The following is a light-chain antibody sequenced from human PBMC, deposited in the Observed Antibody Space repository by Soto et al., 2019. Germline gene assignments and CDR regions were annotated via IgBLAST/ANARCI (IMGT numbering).Light chain of an antibody. V-gene: IGKV3-20*01. CDR3: QQYGSSLSIT. J-gene: IGKJ5*01. CDR2: GAS. CDR1: QSVSSSY. Sequence: EIVLTQSPGTLSLSPGERATLSCRASQSVSSSYLAWYQQKPGQAPRLLIYGASSRATGIPDRFSGSGSGTDFTLNISRLEPEDCAVYYCQQYGSSLSITFGQGTRLEIK.